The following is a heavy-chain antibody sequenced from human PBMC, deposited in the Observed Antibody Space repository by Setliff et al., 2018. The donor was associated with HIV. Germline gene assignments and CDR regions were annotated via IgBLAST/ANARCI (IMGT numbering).Heavy chain of an antibody. V-gene: IGHV1-18*01. D-gene: IGHD6-13*01. CDR3: ARVPVSSYYYYMDV. Sequence: VKVSCKASGYTFINYHITWVRQAPGQGLEWVGSISASSVNTNYTQGRVTMTTDISTSTAYMELRSLRSDDSAVYYCARVPVSSYYYYMDVWGKGTTVTVSS. J-gene: IGHJ6*03. CDR2: ISASSVNT. CDR1: GYTFINYH.